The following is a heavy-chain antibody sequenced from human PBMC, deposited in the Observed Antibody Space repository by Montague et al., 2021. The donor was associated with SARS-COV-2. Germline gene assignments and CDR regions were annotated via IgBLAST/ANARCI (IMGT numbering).Heavy chain of an antibody. CDR3: ARTTWLRGYFDL. CDR1: GGSIRSSSYY. V-gene: IGHV4-39*07. D-gene: IGHD5-12*01. CDR2: IYYSGST. Sequence: SETLSLTCTVSGGSIRSSSYYWGWIRQPPGKGLECIGSIYYSGSTYYNPSLKSRVTILVDTSKNHFSLKLSSVTAADTAVYYCARTTWLRGYFDLWGRGTLATVSS. J-gene: IGHJ2*01.